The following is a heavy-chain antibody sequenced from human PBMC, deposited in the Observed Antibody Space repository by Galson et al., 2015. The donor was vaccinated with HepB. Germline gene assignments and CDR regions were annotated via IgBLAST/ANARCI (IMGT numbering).Heavy chain of an antibody. J-gene: IGHJ4*02. CDR1: GFTVSSYH. Sequence: SLRLSCAASGFTVSSYHMSWVRQAPGKGLEWVSLIYSGDATYYADSVKGRFTISRDNSKNTLYLQMDSLRAEDTAVYYCARVAYYYDSSGHLDYWGQGTLVTVSS. D-gene: IGHD3-22*01. CDR2: IYSGDAT. CDR3: ARVAYYYDSSGHLDY. V-gene: IGHV3-66*01.